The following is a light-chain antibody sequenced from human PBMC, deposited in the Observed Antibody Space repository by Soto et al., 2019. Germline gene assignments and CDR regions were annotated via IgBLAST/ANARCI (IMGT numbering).Light chain of an antibody. J-gene: IGKJ4*01. CDR2: SAS. CDR1: QFVSTN. Sequence: EVVMTQSPATLSVSPGERSTLSCRASQFVSTNLAWYQQKTGPSPRLIIYSASTRATGIPARFSGSGSGTEFTLTLISLQSEDSAVYYCQQFSNLPPLTFGGGTKVEIK. V-gene: IGKV3-15*01. CDR3: QQFSNLPPLT.